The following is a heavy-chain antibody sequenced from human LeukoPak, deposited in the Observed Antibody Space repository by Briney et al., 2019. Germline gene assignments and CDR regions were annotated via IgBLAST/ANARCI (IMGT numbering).Heavy chain of an antibody. J-gene: IGHJ4*02. D-gene: IGHD5-24*01. CDR1: GGSFSCYY. CDR2: INHSGST. CDR3: ARVGMATNFDY. V-gene: IGHV4-34*01. Sequence: SETLSLTCAVYGGSFSCYYWSWIRQPPGKGLEWIGEINHSGSTNYNPSLKSRVTISVDTSKNRFPLKLSSVTAADTAVYYCARVGMATNFDYWGQGTLVTVSS.